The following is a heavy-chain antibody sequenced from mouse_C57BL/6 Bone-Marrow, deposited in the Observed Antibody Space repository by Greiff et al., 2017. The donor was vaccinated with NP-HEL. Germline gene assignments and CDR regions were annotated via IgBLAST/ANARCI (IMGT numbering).Heavy chain of an antibody. D-gene: IGHD2-3*01. CDR3: ARFGYDGYYAGFAY. J-gene: IGHJ3*01. CDR1: GYTFTGYW. Sequence: QVQLKQSGAELMKPGASVKLSCKATGYTFTGYWIEWVKQRPGHGLEWIGEILPGSGSTNYNEKFKGKATFTADTSSNTAYMQLSSLTTEDSAIYYCARFGYDGYYAGFAYWGQGTLVTVSA. CDR2: ILPGSGST. V-gene: IGHV1-9*01.